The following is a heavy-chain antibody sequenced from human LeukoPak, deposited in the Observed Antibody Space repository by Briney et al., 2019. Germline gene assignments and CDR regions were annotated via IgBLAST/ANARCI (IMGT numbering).Heavy chain of an antibody. CDR2: MNPNSGNT. V-gene: IGHV1-8*01. CDR3: ARGLLWSPPSALDI. D-gene: IGHD1-1*01. J-gene: IGHJ3*02. Sequence: GASVKVSCKASGYTFTSYDINWVRQATGQGLEWMGWMNPNSGNTGYAQKFQGRVTMTRNTSISTAYMELSSLRSEDTAVYYCARGLLWSPPSALDIWGQGTMVTVSS. CDR1: GYTFTSYD.